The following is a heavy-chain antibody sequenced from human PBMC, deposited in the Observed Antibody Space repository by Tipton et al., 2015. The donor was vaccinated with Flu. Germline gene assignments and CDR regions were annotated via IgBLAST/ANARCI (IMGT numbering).Heavy chain of an antibody. Sequence: TLSLTCTVSGGSMSNNFWSWFRQPAEKGLEWIGRIYASGVTNYNPSLKSRVTMSIDTSKNQFSLKLSSVTAADTAVYYCASFISEYNWNYGEGLDYWGQGTLVTVSS. J-gene: IGHJ4*02. CDR1: GGSMSNNF. CDR2: IYASGVT. CDR3: ASFISEYNWNYGEGLDY. D-gene: IGHD1-7*01. V-gene: IGHV4-4*07.